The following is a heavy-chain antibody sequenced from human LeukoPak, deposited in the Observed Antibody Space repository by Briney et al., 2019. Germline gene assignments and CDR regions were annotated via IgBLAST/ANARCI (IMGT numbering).Heavy chain of an antibody. D-gene: IGHD5-24*01. Sequence: ASETLSLTCTVSGGSISYYYWSWIRQPPGKGLEWIGHTFSSGATTYNPSLKSRVTISVDTSRSQFSLNLSSVTAADTAVYYCARRSRDGYFPDSWGQGTLVTVSS. J-gene: IGHJ4*02. CDR3: ARRSRDGYFPDS. CDR2: TFSSGAT. CDR1: GGSISYYY. V-gene: IGHV4-4*09.